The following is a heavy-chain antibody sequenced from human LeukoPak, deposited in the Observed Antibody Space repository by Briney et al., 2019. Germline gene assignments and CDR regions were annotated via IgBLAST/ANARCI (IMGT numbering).Heavy chain of an antibody. J-gene: IGHJ4*02. Sequence: ASVKVSCKASGYPFTDYYMHWVRQDPGQGLEWMGWINPNRGGTDYAQKFQGRVTMTRDTSISTAYMELSRLRYDDTAVYYCASGYRFRNWGQGILVTVSS. V-gene: IGHV1-2*02. D-gene: IGHD5-18*01. CDR3: ASGYRFRN. CDR2: INPNRGGT. CDR1: GYPFTDYY.